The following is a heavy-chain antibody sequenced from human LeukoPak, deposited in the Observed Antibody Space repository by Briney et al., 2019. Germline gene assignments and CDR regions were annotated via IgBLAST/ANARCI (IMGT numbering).Heavy chain of an antibody. J-gene: IGHJ4*02. D-gene: IGHD4/OR15-4a*01. CDR3: ARVSSVPTPRALDY. V-gene: IGHV3-21*01. Sequence: GGSLRLSCAASGFTFSTYSMNWLRQAPGKGPEWVSSISGSSNYIFYADSVKGRFTVSGDNARNSLFLQMNSLRAEDTAVYYCARVSSVPTPRALDYWGQGTLVTVSS. CDR2: ISGSSNYI. CDR1: GFTFSTYS.